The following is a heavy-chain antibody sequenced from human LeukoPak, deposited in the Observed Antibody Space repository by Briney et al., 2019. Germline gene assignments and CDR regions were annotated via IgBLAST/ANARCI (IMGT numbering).Heavy chain of an antibody. Sequence: SETLSLTCAVYGGSFSGYYWSWIRQPPGKGLEWIGEINHSGSINYNPSLKSRVTISVDTSKNQFSLKLSSVTAADTAVYYCARQRFLEWLSLNWFDPWGQGTLVTVSS. CDR1: GGSFSGYY. V-gene: IGHV4-34*01. CDR2: INHSGSI. J-gene: IGHJ5*02. CDR3: ARQRFLEWLSLNWFDP. D-gene: IGHD3-3*01.